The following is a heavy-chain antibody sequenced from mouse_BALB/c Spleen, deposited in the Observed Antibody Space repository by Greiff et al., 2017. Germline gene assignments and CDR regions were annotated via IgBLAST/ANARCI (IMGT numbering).Heavy chain of an antibody. J-gene: IGHJ4*01. CDR3: ARDEEFGHYDEEDFYAMDY. CDR1: GYTFTSYW. V-gene: IGHV1-87*01. Sequence: QVQLQQSGAELARPGASVKLSCKASGYTFTSYWMQWVKQRPGQGLEWIGAIYPGDGDTRYTQKFKGKATLTADKSSSTAYMQLSSLASEDSAVYYCARDEEFGHYDEEDFYAMDYWGQGTSVTVSS. D-gene: IGHD2-4*01. CDR2: IYPGDGDT.